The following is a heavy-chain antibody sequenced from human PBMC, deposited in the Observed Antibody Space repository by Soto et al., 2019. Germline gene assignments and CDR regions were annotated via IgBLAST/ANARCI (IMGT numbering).Heavy chain of an antibody. CDR1: GFTFRSYW. V-gene: IGHV3-23*01. Sequence: GGSLRLSCAASGFTFRSYWMTWVRQAPGKGLEWVSAISGSGGSTYYADSVKGRFTISRDNSKNTLYLQMNSLRAEDTAVYYCAKYSGSHYYYYGMDVWGQGTTVTVSS. J-gene: IGHJ6*02. CDR2: ISGSGGST. CDR3: AKYSGSHYYYYGMDV. D-gene: IGHD1-26*01.